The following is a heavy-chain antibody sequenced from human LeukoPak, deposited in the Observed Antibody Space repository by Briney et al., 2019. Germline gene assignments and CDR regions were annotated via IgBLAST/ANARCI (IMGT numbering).Heavy chain of an antibody. V-gene: IGHV3-53*01. CDR3: ARVTETRTDAFDI. J-gene: IGHJ3*02. CDR2: MYSGGST. D-gene: IGHD1-14*01. Sequence: PGGSLRLSCAASGFTVSSKYMSWVRQAPGKGLEWVSVMYSGGSTYYADSVKGRFTISRDNSKNTLYLQMNSLRAEDTAVYYCARVTETRTDAFDIWGQGTMVTVSS. CDR1: GFTVSSKY.